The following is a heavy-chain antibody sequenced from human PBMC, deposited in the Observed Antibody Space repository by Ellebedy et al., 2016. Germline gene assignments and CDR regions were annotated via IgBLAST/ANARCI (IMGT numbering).Heavy chain of an antibody. CDR1: GYTFTSYY. D-gene: IGHD1-1*01. CDR3: ARTYTGTRDAFDI. V-gene: IGHV1-46*01. J-gene: IGHJ3*02. Sequence: ASVKVSCKASGYTFTSYYIHWVRQAPGQGPEWMGIIHPNGGDTGYAQKFQGRVTMTRDTSTSTVYMELSSLRSEDTAVYYCARTYTGTRDAFDIWGQGTMVTVSS. CDR2: IHPNGGDT.